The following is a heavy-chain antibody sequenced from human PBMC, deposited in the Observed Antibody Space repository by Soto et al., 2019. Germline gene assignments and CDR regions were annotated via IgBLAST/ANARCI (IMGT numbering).Heavy chain of an antibody. CDR2: IYASGTA. CDR3: ARGGFSGHDS. CDR1: GGSISSYY. D-gene: IGHD5-12*01. V-gene: IGHV4-4*07. Sequence: QVQLQESGPGLVKPSETLSLTCTVSGGSISSYYWSWIRQPAGKGLEWIGRIYASGTANYNPSLKSRVTMSVDTSKSQFSLKLSSVTAADTAVYYCARGGFSGHDSWGQGTLVTVSA. J-gene: IGHJ5*01.